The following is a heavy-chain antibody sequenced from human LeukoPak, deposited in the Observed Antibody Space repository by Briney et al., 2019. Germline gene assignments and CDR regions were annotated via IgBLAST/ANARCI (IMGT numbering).Heavy chain of an antibody. J-gene: IGHJ4*02. CDR1: GFTFSGFS. CDR2: ISSTSSTM. Sequence: GGSLRLSRAASGFTFSGFSMDWVRQAPGKGVEWLSYISSTSSTMLYADSVKGRFTISRDNVKNSLYLQMHSLRAEDTAVYYCARSRSGYQFDYWGQGTLVTVSS. CDR3: ARSRSGYQFDY. V-gene: IGHV3-48*01. D-gene: IGHD2-2*01.